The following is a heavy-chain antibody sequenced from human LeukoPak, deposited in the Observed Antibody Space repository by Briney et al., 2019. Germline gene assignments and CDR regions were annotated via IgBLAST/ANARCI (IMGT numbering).Heavy chain of an antibody. D-gene: IGHD3-10*01. CDR3: ARVWYYGSGSYFSYYYYYGMDV. J-gene: IGHJ6*02. V-gene: IGHV4-34*01. CDR2: INHSGST. Sequence: SETLSLTCAVYGGSFSGYCWSWIRQPPGKGLEWIGEINHSGSTNYNPSLKSRVTISVDTSKNQFSLKLSSVTAADTAVYYCARVWYYGSGSYFSYYYYYGMDVWGQGTTVTVSS. CDR1: GGSFSGYC.